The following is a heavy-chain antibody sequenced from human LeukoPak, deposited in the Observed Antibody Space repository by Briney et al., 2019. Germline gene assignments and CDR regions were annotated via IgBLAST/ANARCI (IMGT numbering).Heavy chain of an antibody. CDR3: ARVSPFFYYMDV. Sequence: PGGSLRLSCAASGFTFSSDWMSWVRQVPGKGLEWVANIKLDVSERYYVDSVKGRSTISRDNAKNSLYLQMNSLGAEDTAVYYCARVSPFFYYMDVWGKGTTVTVSS. V-gene: IGHV3-7*01. J-gene: IGHJ6*03. CDR2: IKLDVSER. CDR1: GFTFSSDW.